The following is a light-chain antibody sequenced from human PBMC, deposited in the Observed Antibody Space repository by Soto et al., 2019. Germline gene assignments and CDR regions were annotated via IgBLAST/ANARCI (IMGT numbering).Light chain of an antibody. J-gene: IGLJ2*01. V-gene: IGLV1-44*01. Sequence: QSVLTQPPSASGTPGQGVAISCSGSSSNMGSNTVNWYQHLPGTAPKLLIYNDNQRPSGVPDRFFGSKSGTSASLAITELQSEDEADYYCAAWDGSLNHILFGGGTKLTVL. CDR1: SSNMGSNT. CDR2: NDN. CDR3: AAWDGSLNHIL.